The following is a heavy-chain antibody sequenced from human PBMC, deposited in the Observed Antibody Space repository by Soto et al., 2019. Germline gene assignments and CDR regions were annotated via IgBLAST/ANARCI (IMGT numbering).Heavy chain of an antibody. CDR3: ARTSSGWEKWFDP. Sequence: TCTVSGGSISSGGYYWSWIRQHPGKGLEWIGYIYYSGSTYYNPSLKSRVTISVDTSKNQFSLYLQMNSLRDDDTAVYYCARTSSGWEKWFDPWGQGTLVTVS. CDR2: IYYSGST. J-gene: IGHJ5*02. CDR1: GGSISSGGYY. D-gene: IGHD6-19*01. V-gene: IGHV4-31*03.